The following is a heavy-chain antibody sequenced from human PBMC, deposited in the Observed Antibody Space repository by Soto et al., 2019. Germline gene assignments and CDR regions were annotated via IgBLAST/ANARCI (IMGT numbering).Heavy chain of an antibody. J-gene: IGHJ6*02. V-gene: IGHV1-18*01. CDR1: GYTFTSYG. D-gene: IGHD3-22*01. CDR3: ARSQYYYDSSGYPAGQILYGMDV. Sequence: QVQLVQSGAEVKKPGASVKVSCKASGYTFTSYGISWVRQAHGQGLEWMGWISAYNGNTNYAQKLQGRVTMTTDTTTSTXXMXLXXLRSDDTAVYYCARSQYYYDSSGYPAGQILYGMDVWGQGTTVTVSS. CDR2: ISAYNGNT.